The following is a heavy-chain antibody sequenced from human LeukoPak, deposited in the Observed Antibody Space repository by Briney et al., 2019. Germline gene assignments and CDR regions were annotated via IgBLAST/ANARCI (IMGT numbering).Heavy chain of an antibody. CDR3: ARGFPLMYYDILTGPPSGDY. Sequence: ASVKVSCKASGYTFTSYYMHWVRQAPGQGLEWMGIINPSGGSTSYAQKFQGRVTMIRDTSTSTVYMELSSLRSEDTAVYYCARGFPLMYYDILTGPPSGDYWGQGTLVTVSS. D-gene: IGHD3-9*01. J-gene: IGHJ4*02. CDR2: INPSGGST. CDR1: GYTFTSYY. V-gene: IGHV1-46*01.